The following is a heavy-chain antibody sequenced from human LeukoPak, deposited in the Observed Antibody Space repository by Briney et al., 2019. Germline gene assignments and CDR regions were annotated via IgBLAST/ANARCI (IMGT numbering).Heavy chain of an antibody. V-gene: IGHV4-59*12. J-gene: IGHJ5*02. CDR2: IYYSGST. Sequence: RPSETLSLTCTVSGGSISSYYWSWIRQPPGKGLEWIGYIYYSGSTNYNPSLKSRVTISVDTSKNQFSLKLSSVTAADTAVYYCARDGCTNGVCYMVNWFDPWGQGTLVTVSS. D-gene: IGHD2-8*01. CDR3: ARDGCTNGVCYMVNWFDP. CDR1: GGSISSYY.